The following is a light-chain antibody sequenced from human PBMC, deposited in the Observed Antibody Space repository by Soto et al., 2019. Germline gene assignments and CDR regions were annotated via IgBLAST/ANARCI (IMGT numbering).Light chain of an antibody. J-gene: IGKJ2*01. Sequence: DVQMTQSPSTLSASVGDTVTITCRASQSTVSWLAWYQQKPGKSPKLLIYKASILESGVPSRFSGSGSGTEFTLTITGLQPDDLATYYCQQYDSYPKTFGQGTKVMI. V-gene: IGKV1-5*03. CDR1: QSTVSW. CDR3: QQYDSYPKT. CDR2: KAS.